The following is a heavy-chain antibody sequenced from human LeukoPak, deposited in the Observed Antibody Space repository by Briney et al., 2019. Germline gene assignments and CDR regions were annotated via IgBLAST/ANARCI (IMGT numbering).Heavy chain of an antibody. CDR2: ITSSSPYI. D-gene: IGHD3-10*01. Sequence: PGGSLRLSCAASGFTFSSYSMNWVRQAPGKGLEWVSSITSSSPYISYADSVKGRFTISRDNAKNSLYLQMNSLRAEDTAVYYCAGHVSLWFGERGYYFDYWGQGTLVTVSS. J-gene: IGHJ4*02. CDR3: AGHVSLWFGERGYYFDY. CDR1: GFTFSSYS. V-gene: IGHV3-21*04.